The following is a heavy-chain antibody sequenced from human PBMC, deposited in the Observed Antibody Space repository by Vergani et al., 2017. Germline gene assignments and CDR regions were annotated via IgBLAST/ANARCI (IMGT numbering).Heavy chain of an antibody. D-gene: IGHD2-2*01. Sequence: QVQVVQSGAEVKKPGASVKVSCKASGYTFTSSGISWVRQAPGQGLEWMGWISAYNGNTNYAQKLQGRVTMTTDTSTSTAYMELRILSADDTAVYYCASEQLLPNDYLDVWGQGTLVTVSS. J-gene: IGHJ4*02. CDR1: GYTFTSSG. V-gene: IGHV1-18*04. CDR2: ISAYNGNT. CDR3: ASEQLLPNDYLDV.